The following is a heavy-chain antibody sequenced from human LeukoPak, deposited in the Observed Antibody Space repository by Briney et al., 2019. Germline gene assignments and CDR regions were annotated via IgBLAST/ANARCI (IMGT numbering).Heavy chain of an antibody. Sequence: GASVKVSCKVSGYTLTELSMHWVRQAPGKGLEWMGGFDPEDGETIYAQKFQGRVTITTDESTSTAYMELSSLRSEDTAVYYCARAKRVAVAGTSSYWGQGTLVTVSS. CDR1: GYTLTELS. CDR3: ARAKRVAVAGTSSY. D-gene: IGHD6-19*01. J-gene: IGHJ4*02. CDR2: FDPEDGET. V-gene: IGHV1-24*01.